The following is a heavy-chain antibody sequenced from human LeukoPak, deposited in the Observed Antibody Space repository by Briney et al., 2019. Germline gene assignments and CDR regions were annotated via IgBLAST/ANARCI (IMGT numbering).Heavy chain of an antibody. V-gene: IGHV4-39*01. D-gene: IGHD6-19*01. CDR3: ARLLAVAGASHFDY. Sequence: PSETLSLTCTVSGVSISSSSYGWGWLRQPPGKGLEWIGSIYYSGSTYYNPSLKSRVTISVDTSKNQFSLKLSSVTAADTAVYYCARLLAVAGASHFDYWGQGTLVTVSS. J-gene: IGHJ4*02. CDR2: IYYSGST. CDR1: GVSISSSSYG.